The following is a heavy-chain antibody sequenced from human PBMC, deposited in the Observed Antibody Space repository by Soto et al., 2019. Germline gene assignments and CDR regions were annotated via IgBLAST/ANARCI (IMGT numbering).Heavy chain of an antibody. CDR2: ISYNGSDN. CDR1: GFPFSRYG. V-gene: IGHV3-30*18. Sequence: QVQLVESGGGVVQPGRSLRLSWAASGFPFSRYGMHWVRQAPGKGLEWLAVISYNGSDNYHADSLKGRFTISRDNSKNTLYLQMNSLRAEDTAVYYCTNQHVEGYFDYWGQGTLVTVSS. J-gene: IGHJ4*02. CDR3: TNQHVEGYFDY.